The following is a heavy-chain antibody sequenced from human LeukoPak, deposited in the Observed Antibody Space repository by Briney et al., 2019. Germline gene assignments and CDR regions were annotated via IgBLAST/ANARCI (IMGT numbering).Heavy chain of an antibody. D-gene: IGHD2/OR15-2a*01. CDR1: GFTFSSLG. Sequence: GGSRRPPWAAVGFTFSSLGLGWASQPQGRGRDWVAGIIAMGGSTYYADSVKGRFTISRDNSKTSLYLQMNSLRAEDTAVYYCARENFQTRERLDYYFYYMDVWGKGTTVTVSS. V-gene: IGHV3-23*01. CDR3: ARENFQTRERLDYYFYYMDV. CDR2: IIAMGGST. J-gene: IGHJ6*03.